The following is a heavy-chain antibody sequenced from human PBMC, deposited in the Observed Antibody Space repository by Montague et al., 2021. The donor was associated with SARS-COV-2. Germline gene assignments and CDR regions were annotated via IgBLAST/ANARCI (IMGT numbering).Heavy chain of an antibody. CDR3: ARGATRTFDY. J-gene: IGHJ4*02. V-gene: IGHV4-59*01. Sequence: SETLSLTCTVSGDSMTYFYWSWIRQTPEKELQWIGYIFYRGTTKYNPSLESRVTITVDTSKDQFYLKLNSVTAADTAVYYCARGATRTFDYWGQGTRVTVSS. D-gene: IGHD1-1*01. CDR2: IFYRGTT. CDR1: GDSMTYFY.